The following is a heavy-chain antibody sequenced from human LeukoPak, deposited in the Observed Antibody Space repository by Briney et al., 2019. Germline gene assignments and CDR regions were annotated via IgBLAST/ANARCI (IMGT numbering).Heavy chain of an antibody. Sequence: KTSETLSLTCAVYGGSFNGYYWSWLRQPPGKGLEWLGEINHSGSTNYNPSLKSRVTISVDTSKNQFSLKLSSVTAADTAVYYCARGVYYGSGNYYNVWNYWGQGTLVTVSS. V-gene: IGHV4-34*01. D-gene: IGHD3-10*01. CDR3: ARGVYYGSGNYYNVWNY. J-gene: IGHJ4*02. CDR2: INHSGST. CDR1: GGSFNGYY.